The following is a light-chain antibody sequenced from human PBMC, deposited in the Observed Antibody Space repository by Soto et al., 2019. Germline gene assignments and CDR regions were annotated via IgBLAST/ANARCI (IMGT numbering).Light chain of an antibody. CDR2: AAS. Sequence: DIQMTQSPYSLSASVGDRVTITCRASQSISSYLNWYQQKPGKAPKLLIYAASSFQSGVPSRFSGSGSGTDFTLTISSLQPEAFATYYCQQSYSTPWTFGQGTKVEIK. CDR3: QQSYSTPWT. J-gene: IGKJ1*01. CDR1: QSISSY. V-gene: IGKV1-39*01.